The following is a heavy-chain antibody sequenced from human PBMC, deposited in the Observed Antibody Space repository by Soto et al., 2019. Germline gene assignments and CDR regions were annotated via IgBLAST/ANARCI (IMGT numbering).Heavy chain of an antibody. Sequence: EVPLLESGGGLVQPGGSLRLSCAASGFSFGSYSMTWVRQAPGKGLEWVSVIGGDAVTTYYADSVKGRFTVSRDNFKNTVHLQMNSLRAEDTAVYYCAKALYSSTYARGLDVWGQGTTVTVSS. J-gene: IGHJ6*02. CDR3: AKALYSSTYARGLDV. CDR2: IGGDAVTT. V-gene: IGHV3-23*01. D-gene: IGHD6-19*01. CDR1: GFSFGSYS.